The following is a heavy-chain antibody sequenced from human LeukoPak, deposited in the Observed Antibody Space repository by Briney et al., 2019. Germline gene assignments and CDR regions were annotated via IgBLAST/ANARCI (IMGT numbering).Heavy chain of an antibody. CDR2: LINHDTTA. Sequence: GGSLRLSCAASGFTLSNYYMHWVRQPPGKGLVWVSRLINHDTTATYADSVKGRFIISRDNAKNTLYLQMNSLRADDTAVYYCARGGCSNPSCLADWGQGILVTVSS. D-gene: IGHD2-2*01. CDR3: ARGGCSNPSCLAD. CDR1: GFTLSNYY. J-gene: IGHJ4*02. V-gene: IGHV3-74*01.